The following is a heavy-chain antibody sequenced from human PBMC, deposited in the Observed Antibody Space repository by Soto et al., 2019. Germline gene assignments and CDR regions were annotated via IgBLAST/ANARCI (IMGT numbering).Heavy chain of an antibody. Sequence: QVQLQESGPGLVKPSETVSLTCTVSGAPVRSGSYYWSWMRQPPGKGLEWIGYIYEGVTTKYNPTLQSRVTIAEAQSKKQFPLKVNSVTAADTAAYYCARGYWYGWGRERSMDVWGQATTVTVSS. CDR1: GAPVRSGSYY. D-gene: IGHD3-10*01. J-gene: IGHJ6*02. CDR2: IYEGVTT. V-gene: IGHV4-61*01. CDR3: ARGYWYGWGRERSMDV.